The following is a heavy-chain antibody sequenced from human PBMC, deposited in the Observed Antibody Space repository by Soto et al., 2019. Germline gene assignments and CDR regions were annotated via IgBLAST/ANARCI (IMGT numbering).Heavy chain of an antibody. Sequence: PGGSLRLSCAASRFTFSSYAMSWVRQAPGKGLEWVSAISGSGGSTYYADSVKGRFTISRDNSKNTLYLQMNSLRAEDTAVYYCATRYSSGYYTAPGYYYGKDVWGQGTTVTVSS. CDR2: ISGSGGST. V-gene: IGHV3-23*01. D-gene: IGHD3-3*01. J-gene: IGHJ6*02. CDR3: ATRYSSGYYTAPGYYYGKDV. CDR1: RFTFSSYA.